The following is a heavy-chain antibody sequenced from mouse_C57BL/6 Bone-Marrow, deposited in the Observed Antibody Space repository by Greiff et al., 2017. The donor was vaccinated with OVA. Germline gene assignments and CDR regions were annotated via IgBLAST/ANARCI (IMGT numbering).Heavy chain of an antibody. Sequence: EVQLQQSGAELVRPGASVKLSCTASGFNIKDYYMHWVKQRPEQGLEWIGRIDPEDGDTEYAPKFQGKATMTADTSSNTAYLQLSSLTSEDTAVYFCAVYYDYGYWYFDVWGTGTTVTVSS. J-gene: IGHJ1*03. CDR1: GFNIKDYY. V-gene: IGHV14-1*01. CDR2: IDPEDGDT. D-gene: IGHD2-4*01. CDR3: AVYYDYGYWYFDV.